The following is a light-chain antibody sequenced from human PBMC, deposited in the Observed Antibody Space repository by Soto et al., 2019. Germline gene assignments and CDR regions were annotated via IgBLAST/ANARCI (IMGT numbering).Light chain of an antibody. J-gene: IGLJ1*01. V-gene: IGLV2-14*01. CDR3: SSFTTSSTLG. CDR1: RSDVGRFDS. Sequence: QSGLTLPACVSGSPGQPITISCTGTRSDVGRFDSVAWYQHNPGKAPKLMIYDVSHRPSGVSSRFSGSKSGNTASLSISGLQTEDEANYYCSSFTTSSTLGFGTGTKVTVL. CDR2: DVS.